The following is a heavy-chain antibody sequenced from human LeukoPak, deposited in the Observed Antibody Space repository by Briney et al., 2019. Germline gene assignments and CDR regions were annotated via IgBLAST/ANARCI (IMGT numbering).Heavy chain of an antibody. Sequence: ASVKVSCKASGHTFISYGITWVRQAPGQGLEWMGWISPYTTKTNYAQSLQGRVTMTTDTSTSTAYMELRSLRSDDTAVYYCAREGGVGPTAPPDYYSYQMDVWGKGTTVTVSS. CDR2: ISPYTTKT. D-gene: IGHD1-26*01. J-gene: IGHJ6*03. V-gene: IGHV1-18*01. CDR3: AREGGVGPTAPPDYYSYQMDV. CDR1: GHTFISYG.